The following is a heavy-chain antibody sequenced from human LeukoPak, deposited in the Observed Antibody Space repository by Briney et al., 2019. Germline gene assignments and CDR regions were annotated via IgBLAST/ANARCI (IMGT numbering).Heavy chain of an antibody. CDR1: GFTFSDYF. J-gene: IGHJ4*02. V-gene: IGHV3-11*04. CDR2: ISTSSTII. Sequence: PGGSLRLSCAASGFTFSDYFMSWIRQAPGKGLEWVSYISTSSTIIYYADSVKGRFTISRDNAENSLYLQMNSLRDEDTAVYYCARDLGERYYFDYWGQGTLVTVSS. CDR3: ARDLGERYYFDY. D-gene: IGHD1-1*01.